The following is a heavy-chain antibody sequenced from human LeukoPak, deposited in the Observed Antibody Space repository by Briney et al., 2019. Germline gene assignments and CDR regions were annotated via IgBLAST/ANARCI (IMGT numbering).Heavy chain of an antibody. Sequence: GGSLRLSCAASTFTFSSYAMSCASQAPGEGLEWGSAISGSGGSTYYTSSVKGRLTISRDNSKNPPYLQMNSLRPEDTAIYYSAKDVGVGATPRPDYWGQGTLVTVSS. V-gene: IGHV3-23*01. J-gene: IGHJ4*02. D-gene: IGHD1-26*01. CDR3: AKDVGVGATPRPDY. CDR2: ISGSGGST. CDR1: TFTFSSYA.